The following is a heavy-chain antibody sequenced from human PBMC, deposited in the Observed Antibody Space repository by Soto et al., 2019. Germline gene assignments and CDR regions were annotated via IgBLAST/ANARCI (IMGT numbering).Heavy chain of an antibody. CDR2: INHSGST. Sequence: PSETLSLTCAVYGGSFSGYYWSWIRQPPGKGLEWIGEINHSGSTNYNPSLKSRVTISVDTSKNQFSLKLSSVTAADTAVYYCARGRGDIVVVPAAAYYYYYGMDVWGQGTTVTVSS. J-gene: IGHJ6*02. CDR3: ARGRGDIVVVPAAAYYYYYGMDV. D-gene: IGHD2-2*01. CDR1: GGSFSGYY. V-gene: IGHV4-34*01.